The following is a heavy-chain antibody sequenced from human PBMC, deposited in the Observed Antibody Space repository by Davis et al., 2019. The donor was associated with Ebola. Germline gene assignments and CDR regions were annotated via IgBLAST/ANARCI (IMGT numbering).Heavy chain of an antibody. Sequence: ASVKVSCKASGYIFLDNFIHWVRQAPGQGLEWVGWINPDNGDTTYGRKFQGRVTMTRDTSVDTAYMELNGLTSDDAAVDYCARDQGIVVVPAAIRYYYYGMDVWGQGSTVTVSS. D-gene: IGHD2-2*01. CDR3: ARDQGIVVVPAAIRYYYYGMDV. CDR2: INPDNGDT. J-gene: IGHJ6*02. CDR1: GYIFLDNF. V-gene: IGHV1-2*02.